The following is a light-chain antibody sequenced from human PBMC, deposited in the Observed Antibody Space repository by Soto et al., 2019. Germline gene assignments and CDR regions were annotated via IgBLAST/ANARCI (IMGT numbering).Light chain of an antibody. CDR3: SSYTTSNTRQIV. CDR2: DVS. Sequence: QSELTQPASLSGSPGQSITISCTGTSSDVGGYNYVSWYQHHPGKAPKLIIYDVSNRPSGVSNRFSGSKSGNTASLTISGLQPEDEADYYCSSYTTSNTRQIVFGTGTKVTVL. V-gene: IGLV2-14*03. J-gene: IGLJ1*01. CDR1: SSDVGGYNY.